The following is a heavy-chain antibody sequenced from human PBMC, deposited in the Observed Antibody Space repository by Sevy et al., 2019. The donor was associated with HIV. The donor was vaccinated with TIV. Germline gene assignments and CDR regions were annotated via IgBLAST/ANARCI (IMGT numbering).Heavy chain of an antibody. CDR1: GFSISPYA. CDR3: ARDAGYSTGWYAGY. D-gene: IGHD6-19*01. J-gene: IGHJ4*02. Sequence: GGSLRLSCAASGFSISPYAFHWVRQAPGKGLEWVALMSYDGSTRYYADSAKGRFAIYKDNSKNTLYLQMNSLRIEDTAIYYCARDAGYSTGWYAGYWGQGTLVTVSS. CDR2: MSYDGSTR. V-gene: IGHV3-30*09.